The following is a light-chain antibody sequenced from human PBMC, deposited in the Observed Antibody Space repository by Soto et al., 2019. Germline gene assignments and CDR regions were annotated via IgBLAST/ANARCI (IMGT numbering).Light chain of an antibody. CDR2: DAS. V-gene: IGKV3-11*01. Sequence: EIVLTQSPATLSLSPWERATLXXRASQSVNNYLAWYQQRPGQAPRXLIYDASYRATGIPARFSGSGSGTDFTLTISSLEPEDFAVYYCQHRNNRPFSFGPGTKVDIK. CDR3: QHRNNRPFS. CDR1: QSVNNY. J-gene: IGKJ3*01.